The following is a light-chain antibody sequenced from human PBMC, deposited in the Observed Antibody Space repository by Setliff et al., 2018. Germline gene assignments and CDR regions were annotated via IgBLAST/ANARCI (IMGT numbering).Light chain of an antibody. CDR1: QDIGKD. J-gene: IGKJ4*01. V-gene: IGKV1-6*02. Sequence: AIQMTQSPSSLSGSVGDSVTITCRASQDIGKDLAWFQHEPGKAPKVLIYAASTLESGVPSRFSGSGSGTDFTLTISGLQPEDCVSYYCLQDYKYPLTFGGGTRWIS. CDR3: LQDYKYPLT. CDR2: AAS.